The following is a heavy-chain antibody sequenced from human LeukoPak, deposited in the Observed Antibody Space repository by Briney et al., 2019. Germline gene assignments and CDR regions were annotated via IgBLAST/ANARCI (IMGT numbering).Heavy chain of an antibody. Sequence: GRSLRLSCAASGFTFNNYAMHWVRQAPGKGLEWVAVISYDGSNKYYADSVKGRFTISRDNSKNTLYLQMNSLRAEDTAVYYCATEIFGVVIGGLAYDIWGQGTMVTVSS. CDR3: ATEIFGVVIGGLAYDI. V-gene: IGHV3-30*04. CDR2: ISYDGSNK. J-gene: IGHJ3*02. CDR1: GFTFNNYA. D-gene: IGHD3-3*01.